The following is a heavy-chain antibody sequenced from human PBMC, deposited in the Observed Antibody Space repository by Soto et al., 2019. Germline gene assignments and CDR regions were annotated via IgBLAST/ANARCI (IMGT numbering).Heavy chain of an antibody. D-gene: IGHD2-15*01. CDR1: GFTFDDYA. CDR2: ITWNSGNI. CDR3: VKDSDADVHRVLSTAECFFDY. V-gene: IGHV3-9*01. J-gene: IGHJ4*03. Sequence: GGSLRLACTASGFTFDDYAMHWVRQAPGRGLEWVSGITWNSGNIAYADSVKGRFTIARDDDNNSLYLQMNSLRPEDTALYYCVKDSDADVHRVLSTAECFFDYWGHGTLVTVSS.